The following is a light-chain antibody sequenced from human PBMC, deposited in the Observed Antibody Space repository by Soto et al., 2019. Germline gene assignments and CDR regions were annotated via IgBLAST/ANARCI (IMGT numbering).Light chain of an antibody. CDR2: DVT. Sequence: QSVLTQPASVSGSPGQSITISCTGTSSDVGAYNYVSWYQQHPGKAPKLMIYDVTTRSSGVSDRFSGSKSGITASLTISGLQSEDEADYYCSSYSSSTTWVFGGGTKVTVL. CDR3: SSYSSSTTWV. CDR1: SSDVGAYNY. J-gene: IGLJ3*02. V-gene: IGLV2-14*01.